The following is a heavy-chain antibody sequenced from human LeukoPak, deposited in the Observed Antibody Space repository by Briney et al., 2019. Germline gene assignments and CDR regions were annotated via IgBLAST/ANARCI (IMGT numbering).Heavy chain of an antibody. V-gene: IGHV3-20*04. J-gene: IGHJ4*02. CDR2: INWNGGST. CDR3: ARDAGYDFWSGYYQGYFDY. D-gene: IGHD3-3*01. Sequence: PGGSLRLSCAASGFTFDDYGMSWVRQPPGKGLEWVSGINWNGGSTYYADSVKGRFTISRDNSKNTLYLQMNSLRAEDTAVYYCARDAGYDFWSGYYQGYFDYWGQGTLVTVSS. CDR1: GFTFDDYG.